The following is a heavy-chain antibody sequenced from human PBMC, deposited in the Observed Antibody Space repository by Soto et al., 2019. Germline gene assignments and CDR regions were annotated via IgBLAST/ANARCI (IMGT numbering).Heavy chain of an antibody. CDR1: GYTFTSYD. D-gene: IGHD1-26*01. CDR2: MNPNSGNT. V-gene: IGHV1-8*01. CDR3: ASRLEERERMDY. Sequence: QVQLVQSGAEVKKPGASVKVSCKASGYTFTSYDINWVRQATGQGLEWMGWMNPNSGNTGYAQKFQGRVTMTRNTSISTAYMELNSLKSRNPAVYYCASRLEERERMDYRGQGALVTV. J-gene: IGHJ4*02.